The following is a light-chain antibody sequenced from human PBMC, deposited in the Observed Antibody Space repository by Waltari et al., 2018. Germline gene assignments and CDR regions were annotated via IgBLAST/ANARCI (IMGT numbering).Light chain of an antibody. Sequence: EIVLTQSPGTLSLSQGERVTLSCRASQNVDINRLAWYQQKFGQTPRLLIYGASNRAAGIPDRFSGSGSGTDFTLTISRLEPEDVAVYYCQQYGDSSFTFGQGTKLEIK. CDR3: QQYGDSSFT. CDR1: QNVDINR. J-gene: IGKJ2*01. V-gene: IGKV3-20*01. CDR2: GAS.